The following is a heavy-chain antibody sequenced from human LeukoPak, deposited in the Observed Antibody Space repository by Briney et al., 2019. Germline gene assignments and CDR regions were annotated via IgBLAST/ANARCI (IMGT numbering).Heavy chain of an antibody. D-gene: IGHD2-15*01. Sequence: PGGSLRLSCAASGFTFSSYSMNWVRQAPGKGLEWVSSISSSSSYIYYADSVKGRFTISRDNAKNSLYLQMNSLRAEDTAVYYCARGKYCSGGSCYPRWFDPWGQGTLVTVSS. J-gene: IGHJ5*02. CDR3: ARGKYCSGGSCYPRWFDP. CDR1: GFTFSSYS. CDR2: ISSSSSYI. V-gene: IGHV3-21*01.